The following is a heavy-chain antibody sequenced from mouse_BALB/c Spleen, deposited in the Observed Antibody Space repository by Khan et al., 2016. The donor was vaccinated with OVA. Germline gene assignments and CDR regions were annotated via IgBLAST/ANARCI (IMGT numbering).Heavy chain of an antibody. V-gene: IGHV1S135*01. CDR3: ARTDYYGSSYYFDY. Sequence: VQLQQPGPELVKPGASEKVSCKASGYSFTDYNMFWVKQSHGKSLEWIGYIDPYNGGTSYNQKFKGKATLTVDKSSSTAFMHLSSLTSEDSAVFYCARTDYYGSSYYFDYWGQGTTLTVSS. J-gene: IGHJ2*01. CDR2: IDPYNGGT. D-gene: IGHD1-1*01. CDR1: GYSFTDYN.